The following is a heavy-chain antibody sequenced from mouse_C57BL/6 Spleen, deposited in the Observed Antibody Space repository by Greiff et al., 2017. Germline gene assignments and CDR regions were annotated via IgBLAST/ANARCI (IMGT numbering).Heavy chain of an antibody. CDR1: GFTFSDYG. J-gene: IGHJ4*01. V-gene: IGHV5-15*01. CDR3: ARHGTAQATYYAMDY. D-gene: IGHD3-2*02. CDR2: ISNLAYSI. Sequence: EVMLVESGGGLVQPGGSLKLSCAASGFTFSDYGMAWVRQAPRKGPEWVAFISNLAYSIYYADTVTGRFTISRENAKNTLYLEMSSLRSEDTAMYYCARHGTAQATYYAMDYWGQGTSVTVSS.